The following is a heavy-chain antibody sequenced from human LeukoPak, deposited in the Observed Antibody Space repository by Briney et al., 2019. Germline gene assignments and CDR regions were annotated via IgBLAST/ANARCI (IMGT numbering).Heavy chain of an antibody. CDR1: GGSISSGSYY. Sequence: SQTLSLTCTVSGGSISSGSYYWSWIRQPAGKGLEWIGRIYTSGSTNYNPSLKSRVTISVDTSKNQFSLKLSSVTAADTAVYYCARDQGAYDFWSGPHAFDIWGQGTLVTVSS. CDR2: IYTSGST. D-gene: IGHD3-3*01. J-gene: IGHJ3*02. V-gene: IGHV4-61*02. CDR3: ARDQGAYDFWSGPHAFDI.